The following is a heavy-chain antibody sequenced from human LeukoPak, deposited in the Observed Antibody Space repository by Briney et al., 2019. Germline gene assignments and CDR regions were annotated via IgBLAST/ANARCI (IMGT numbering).Heavy chain of an antibody. D-gene: IGHD2-2*01. Sequence: GSLRLSCAASGFTFSSYAMSWVRQPPGKGLEWIGNVDYSGSTEYNPSLKSRATISVDTSKKQFSLRLSSVTAADTALYYCARAFGRRYCRGTGCYRDFDYWGQGTLVTVSS. J-gene: IGHJ4*02. CDR2: VDYSGST. V-gene: IGHV4-59*12. CDR3: ARAFGRRYCRGTGCYRDFDY. CDR1: GFTFSSYA.